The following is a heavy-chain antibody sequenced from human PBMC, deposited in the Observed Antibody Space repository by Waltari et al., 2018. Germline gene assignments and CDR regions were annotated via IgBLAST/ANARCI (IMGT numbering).Heavy chain of an antibody. D-gene: IGHD4-17*01. Sequence: QVQLQESGSGLVKPSETLSLTCTVSGGSISSYYWSWIRQPPGKGLDGPRYSSYSGSTNTNHSPKSRVTRSVDTAKNRFSLKLSAVTAADTAVYYCARAYGDYGYYYYMDVWGKGTTVTVAS. J-gene: IGHJ6*03. CDR3: ARAYGDYGYYYYMDV. CDR2: SSYSGST. CDR1: GGSISSYY. V-gene: IGHV4-59*13.